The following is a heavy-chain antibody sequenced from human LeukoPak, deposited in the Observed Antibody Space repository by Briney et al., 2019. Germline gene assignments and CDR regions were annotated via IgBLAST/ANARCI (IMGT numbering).Heavy chain of an antibody. CDR1: GFTFSSYA. CDR2: ISSNGGST. J-gene: IGHJ4*02. D-gene: IGHD2-2*01. V-gene: IGHV3-64D*06. Sequence: PGGSLRLSCSASGFTFSSYAMHWVRQAPGKGLEYVSAISSNGGSTYYADSVKGRFTISRDNSKNTLYLQMSSLRAEDTAVYYCAKDKDCSSTSCYGLFDYWGQGTLVTVSS. CDR3: AKDKDCSSTSCYGLFDY.